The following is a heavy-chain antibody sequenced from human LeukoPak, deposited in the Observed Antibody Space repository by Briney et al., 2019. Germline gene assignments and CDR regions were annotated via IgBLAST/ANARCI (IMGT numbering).Heavy chain of an antibody. CDR3: ARYCSGGSCYSYNWFDP. CDR2: ISSSGSTI. Sequence: GGSLRLSCAASGFTFSDYYMSWIRQAPGKGLEWVSCISSSGSTIYYADSVKGRFTISRDNAKNSLYLRMNSLSPEDTAVYHCARYCSGGSCYSYNWFDPWGQGTLVTVSS. CDR1: GFTFSDYY. V-gene: IGHV3-11*01. J-gene: IGHJ5*02. D-gene: IGHD2-15*01.